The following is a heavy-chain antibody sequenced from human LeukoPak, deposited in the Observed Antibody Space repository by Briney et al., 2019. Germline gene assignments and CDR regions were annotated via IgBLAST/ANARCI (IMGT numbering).Heavy chain of an antibody. CDR2: IGTAGDT. V-gene: IGHV3-13*01. J-gene: IGHJ4*02. CDR1: GFTFSSYD. CDR3: ARRVGATREDYFDY. Sequence: GGSLRLSCAASGFTFSSYDTHWVRQATGKGLEWVSAIGTAGDTYYPGSVKGRFTISRENAKNSLYLQMNSLRAGDTAVYYCARRVGATREDYFDYWGQGTLVTVSS. D-gene: IGHD1-26*01.